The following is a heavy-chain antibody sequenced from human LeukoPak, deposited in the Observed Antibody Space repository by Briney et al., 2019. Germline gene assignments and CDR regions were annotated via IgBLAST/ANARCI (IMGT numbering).Heavy chain of an antibody. CDR1: GYTFTVYC. Sequence: ASVTVSCKASGYTFTVYCMHWVRQAPGQGLEWMGWINPNSGGTNYTQKFQGWVTMTRHTSISTAYMELSRLRSDDTAVYYCARHRAYCSSTSCYQYYYYGMDVWGKGTTVTVSS. CDR3: ARHRAYCSSTSCYQYYYYGMDV. CDR2: INPNSGGT. D-gene: IGHD2-2*01. V-gene: IGHV1-2*04. J-gene: IGHJ6*04.